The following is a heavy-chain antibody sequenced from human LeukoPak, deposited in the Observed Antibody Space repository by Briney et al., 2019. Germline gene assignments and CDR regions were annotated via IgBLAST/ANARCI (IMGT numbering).Heavy chain of an antibody. CDR3: ARLDITVGGGIVNAGSNY. Sequence: ASVKVSCKASRDTLSGYTIISVRQAPGRGVEWMGWISGYNGNTNYAQNFPGRVTMTTYTSTNTAYMEVKSRRSDDAAVYYCARLDITVGGGIVNAGSNYWGQGTLVTVSS. D-gene: IGHD3-16*02. CDR1: RDTLSGYT. V-gene: IGHV1-18*01. CDR2: ISGYNGNT. J-gene: IGHJ4*02.